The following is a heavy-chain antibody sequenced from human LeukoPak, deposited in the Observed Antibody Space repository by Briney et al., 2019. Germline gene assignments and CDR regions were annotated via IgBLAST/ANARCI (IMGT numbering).Heavy chain of an antibody. CDR3: AKEHTTSYDYVWGSYRSHFDY. D-gene: IGHD3-16*02. V-gene: IGHV3-23*01. CDR2: ISGSGDTT. Sequence: PGGSLRLSCVASGFTFSSYAMSWVRQAPGKGLEWVSAISGSGDTTYYADSVKGRFTISRDNSKNTLYLQMNSLRAEDTAVYYCAKEHTTSYDYVWGSYRSHFDYWGQGTLVTVSS. CDR1: GFTFSSYA. J-gene: IGHJ4*02.